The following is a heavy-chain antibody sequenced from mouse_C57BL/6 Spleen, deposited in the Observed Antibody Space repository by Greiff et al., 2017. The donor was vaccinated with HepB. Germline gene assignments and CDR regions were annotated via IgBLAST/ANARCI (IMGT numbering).Heavy chain of an antibody. J-gene: IGHJ4*01. V-gene: IGHV3-6*01. CDR2: ISYDGSN. CDR1: GYSITSGYY. Sequence: EVHLVESGPGLVKPSQSLSLTCSVTGYSITSGYYWNWIRQFPGNKLEWMGYISYDGSNNYNPSLKNRISITRDTSKNQFFLKLNSVTTEDTATYYCARGDYYGSSYGGSYAMDYWGQGTSVTVSS. CDR3: ARGDYYGSSYGGSYAMDY. D-gene: IGHD1-1*01.